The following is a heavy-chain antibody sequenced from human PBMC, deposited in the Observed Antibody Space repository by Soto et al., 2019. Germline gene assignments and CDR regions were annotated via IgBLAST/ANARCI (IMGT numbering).Heavy chain of an antibody. CDR1: GGSFSGYY. D-gene: IGHD6-6*01. CDR2: INHSGST. V-gene: IGHV4-34*01. CDR3: ARDPTVAGSSAAYFDY. J-gene: IGHJ4*02. Sequence: LSLTCAVYGGSFSGYYWSWIRQPPGKGLEWIGEINHSGSTNYNPSLKSRVTISVDTSKNQFSLKLSSVTAADTAVYYCARDPTVAGSSAAYFDYWGQGTLVTVSS.